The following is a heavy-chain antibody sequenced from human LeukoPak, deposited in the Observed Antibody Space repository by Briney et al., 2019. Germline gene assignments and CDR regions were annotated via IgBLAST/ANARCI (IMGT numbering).Heavy chain of an antibody. D-gene: IGHD2-2*01. J-gene: IGHJ5*02. CDR1: GFTFSSYS. CDR2: ISSSSSYI. V-gene: IGHV3-21*01. CDR3: ARGTVPAAENWFDP. Sequence: GGSLRLSCAASGFTFSSYSMNWVRQAPGKGLEWVSSISSSSSYIYYADSVKGRFTISRDNAKNSLYLQMNSLRAEDTAVYYRARGTVPAAENWFDPWGQGTLVTVSS.